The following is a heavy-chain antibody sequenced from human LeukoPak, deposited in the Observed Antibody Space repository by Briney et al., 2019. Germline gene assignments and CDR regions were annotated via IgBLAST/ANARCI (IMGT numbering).Heavy chain of an antibody. CDR1: GYTFTGYY. Sequence: ASVKVSCKASGYTFTGYYMRWVRQAPGQGLEWMGWINPNSGGTNYAQKFQGRVTMTRDTSISTAYMELSRLRSDDTAVYYCARDLYGGNSEFYFDYWGQGTLVTVSS. CDR2: INPNSGGT. CDR3: ARDLYGGNSEFYFDY. V-gene: IGHV1-2*02. D-gene: IGHD4-23*01. J-gene: IGHJ4*02.